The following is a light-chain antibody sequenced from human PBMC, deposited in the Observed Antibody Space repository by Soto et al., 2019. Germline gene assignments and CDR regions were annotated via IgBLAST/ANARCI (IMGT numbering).Light chain of an antibody. J-gene: IGKJ1*01. CDR2: GAS. Sequence: EIVLTQSPGTLSLSPGERATLSCRPSQSVTSSYLAWYQQKPGQAPRLLIYGASSRATGIPHRFSGSGPGTDFSLTISRLEPEDFAGYYCQQYGSATLTFGQGPKVYIK. CDR1: QSVTSSY. V-gene: IGKV3-20*01. CDR3: QQYGSATLT.